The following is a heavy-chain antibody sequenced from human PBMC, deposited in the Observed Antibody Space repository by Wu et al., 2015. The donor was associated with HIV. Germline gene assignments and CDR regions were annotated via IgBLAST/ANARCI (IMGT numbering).Heavy chain of an antibody. J-gene: IGHJ6*01. CDR1: GYIFTDYY. CDR2: IIPHSGDT. D-gene: IGHD5-12*01. Sequence: QVQLLQSGAEVRKPGASVRVSCKTSGYIFTDYYMHWVRQAPGQGLQWMGWIIPHSGDTNSAQKFQGRVTLTRDTSISTAYMELSSLRSDDTAVYYCARGLRGFTVGYVLDNEKFRMDVVGPKGPRSSSPQ. CDR3: ARGLRGFTVGYVLDNEKFRMDV. V-gene: IGHV1-2*02.